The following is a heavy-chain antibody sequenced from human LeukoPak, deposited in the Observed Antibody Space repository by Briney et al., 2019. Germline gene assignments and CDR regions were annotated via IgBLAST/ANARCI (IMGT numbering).Heavy chain of an antibody. CDR2: ISYDGSNK. CDR1: GFTFSSYA. D-gene: IGHD5-12*01. J-gene: IGHJ4*02. CDR3: ARDLKRVVATIGGHEGFDY. V-gene: IGHV3-30*04. Sequence: PGRSLRLSCAASGFTFSSYAMHWVRQAPGKGLEWVAVISYDGSNKYYADSVKGRFTISRDNSKNTLYLQMNSLRAEDTAVYYCARDLKRVVATIGGHEGFDYWGQGTLVTVSS.